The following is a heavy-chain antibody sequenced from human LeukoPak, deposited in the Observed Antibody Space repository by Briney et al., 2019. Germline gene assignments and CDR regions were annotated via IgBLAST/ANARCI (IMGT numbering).Heavy chain of an antibody. V-gene: IGHV4-39*07. CDR2: IHYSGST. Sequence: PSETLSLACTVSGGSISSRSYYWGWIRQPPGKGLEWIGSIHYSGSTYYNSSLKSRVTVSVDTSKSQFSLNLSSVTAADTAVYYCAKVPFYYFYYIDVWGKGTTVTVSS. CDR3: AKVPFYYFYYIDV. D-gene: IGHD4/OR15-4a*01. CDR1: GGSISSRSYY. J-gene: IGHJ6*03.